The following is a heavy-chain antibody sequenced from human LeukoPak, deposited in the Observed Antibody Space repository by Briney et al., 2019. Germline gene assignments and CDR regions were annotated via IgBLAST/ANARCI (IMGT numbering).Heavy chain of an antibody. V-gene: IGHV4-59*01. CDR1: GVSISGYY. D-gene: IGHD3-16*01. Sequence: KPSETLSLTCTVSGVSISGYYWSWIQQPPGKGLEWIGYIHYSGSTNYNPSLKSRVTISVDTSKNQFSLKLSSVTAADTAVYYCARIIIMSYRYFDYWGQGTLVTVSS. CDR2: IHYSGST. CDR3: ARIIIMSYRYFDY. J-gene: IGHJ4*02.